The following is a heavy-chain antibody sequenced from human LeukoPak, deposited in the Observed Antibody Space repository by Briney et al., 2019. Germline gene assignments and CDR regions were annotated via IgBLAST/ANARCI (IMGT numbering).Heavy chain of an antibody. V-gene: IGHV4-34*01. Sequence: SETLSLTCAVYGGSFSGYYWSWIRQPPGKGLEWIGEINHSGSTNYNPSLKSRVTIPVDTSKNQFSLKLSSVTAADTAVYYCARGLAAAYDWGQGTLVTVSS. CDR1: GGSFSGYY. CDR2: INHSGST. D-gene: IGHD6-13*01. CDR3: ARGLAAAYD. J-gene: IGHJ4*02.